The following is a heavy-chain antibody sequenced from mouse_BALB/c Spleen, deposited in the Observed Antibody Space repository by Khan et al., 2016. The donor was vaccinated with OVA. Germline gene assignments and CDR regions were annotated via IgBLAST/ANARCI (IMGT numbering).Heavy chain of an antibody. J-gene: IGHJ4*01. CDR2: IWAGGST. Sequence: QVQLKQSGPGLVAPSQSLSITCTVSGFSLTSYGVHWVRQPPGKGLKWLGVIWAGGSTNYNSALMSRLSISKDNSKSQVFLKMNSLQTDDTAMYYCARFYDPYYAMDYWGQGTSVTVSS. D-gene: IGHD2-3*01. CDR3: ARFYDPYYAMDY. CDR1: GFSLTSYG. V-gene: IGHV2-9*02.